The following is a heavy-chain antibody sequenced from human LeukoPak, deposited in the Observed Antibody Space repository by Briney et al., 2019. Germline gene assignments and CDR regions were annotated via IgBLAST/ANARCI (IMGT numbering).Heavy chain of an antibody. D-gene: IGHD6-13*01. CDR1: GFTFDDYA. V-gene: IGHV3-9*01. CDR2: ISWNSGSI. Sequence: GGSLRLSCAASGFTFDDYAMHWVRQAPGKGLEWVSGISWNSGSIGYADSVKGRFTISRDNAKNSLYLQMNSLRAEDTAVYYCARDLMGIAYRGASYYWGQGTLVTVSS. CDR3: ARDLMGIAYRGASYY. J-gene: IGHJ4*02.